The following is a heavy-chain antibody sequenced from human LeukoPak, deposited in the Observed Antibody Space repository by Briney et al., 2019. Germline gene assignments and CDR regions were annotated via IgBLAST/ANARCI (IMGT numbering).Heavy chain of an antibody. CDR2: ISGSGGST. CDR1: GFTFSSYA. D-gene: IGHD2-21*02. Sequence: GGSLRLSCAASGFTFSSYAMSWVRQAPGKGLEWVSAISGSGGSTYYAGSVKGRFTISRDNSKNTLYLQMNSLRAEDTAVYYCAKGYDCGGDCYLEGYFDYWGQGTLVTVSS. J-gene: IGHJ4*02. CDR3: AKGYDCGGDCYLEGYFDY. V-gene: IGHV3-23*01.